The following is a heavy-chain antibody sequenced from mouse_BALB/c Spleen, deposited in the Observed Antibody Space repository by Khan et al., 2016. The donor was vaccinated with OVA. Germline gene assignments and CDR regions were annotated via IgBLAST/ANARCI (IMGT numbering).Heavy chain of an antibody. CDR2: IDPANGNT. J-gene: IGHJ4*01. CDR3: AITTVVRYYAMDY. V-gene: IGHV14-3*02. D-gene: IGHD1-1*01. CDR1: GFNIKDTY. Sequence: VQLKESGAELVKPGASVKLSCTASGFNIKDTYMHWVKQRPEQGLEWIGRIDPANGNTKYDPKFQGKATIIADTSSNTAYLQLSSLTSEDTAVYYCAITTVVRYYAMDYWGQGTSVTVSS.